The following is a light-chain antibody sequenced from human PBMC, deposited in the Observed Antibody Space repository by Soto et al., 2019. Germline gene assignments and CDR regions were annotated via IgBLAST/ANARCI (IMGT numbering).Light chain of an antibody. Sequence: IVLPQSPGTLSLAPGERAPLSCRASQSVSSSYLAWYQQKPGQAPTLLIYGASNRATGIPDRFSGSGSGTDFTLTISRLEPEDFAVYYCQQYGSSPRTFGQGTKVDIK. J-gene: IGKJ1*01. CDR2: GAS. V-gene: IGKV3-20*01. CDR1: QSVSSSY. CDR3: QQYGSSPRT.